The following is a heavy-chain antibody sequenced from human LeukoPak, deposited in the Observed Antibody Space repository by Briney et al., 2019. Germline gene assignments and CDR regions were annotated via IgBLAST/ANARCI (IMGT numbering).Heavy chain of an antibody. CDR2: IRYDGSNK. Sequence: GGSLRLSCAASGFSFHKYGMHWVRQAPGKGLEWVTFIRYDGSNKYYADSVKGRFTISRDNSKNTLYLQMNSLRAEDTAVYYCAKDSSVYYYDSRSLDYWGQGTLVTVSS. CDR1: GFSFHKYG. V-gene: IGHV3-30*02. J-gene: IGHJ4*02. D-gene: IGHD3-22*01. CDR3: AKDSSVYYYDSRSLDY.